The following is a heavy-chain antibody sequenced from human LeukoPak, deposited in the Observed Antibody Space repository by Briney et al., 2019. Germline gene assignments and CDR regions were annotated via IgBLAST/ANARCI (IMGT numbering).Heavy chain of an antibody. CDR1: GFTFSSCD. D-gene: IGHD4-23*01. CDR2: ISYDGRKK. V-gene: IGHV3-30*04. Sequence: LTGRSLRLSCAASGFTFSSCDMHWVRQAPGKGLEWVAFISYDGRKKYYADSVKGRFTISRDNSKNTVSLQMSSLRAEDRAVYFCTRDPFSTVVASPIDCWGQRTLVTASS. CDR3: TRDPFSTVVASPIDC. J-gene: IGHJ4*02.